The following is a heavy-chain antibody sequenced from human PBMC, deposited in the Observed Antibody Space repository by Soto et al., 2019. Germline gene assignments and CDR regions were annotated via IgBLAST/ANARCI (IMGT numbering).Heavy chain of an antibody. D-gene: IGHD5-12*01. CDR3: ARGPRDGYNFYYYYGMDV. V-gene: IGHV1-69*13. CDR2: IIPIFGTA. J-gene: IGHJ6*02. CDR1: GGTFSSYA. Sequence: LVEVYCKASGGTFSSYAISWVRQAPGQGLEWMGGIIPIFGTANYAQKFQGRVTITADESTSTAYMELSSLRSEDTAVYYCARGPRDGYNFYYYYGMDVWGQGITVTVS.